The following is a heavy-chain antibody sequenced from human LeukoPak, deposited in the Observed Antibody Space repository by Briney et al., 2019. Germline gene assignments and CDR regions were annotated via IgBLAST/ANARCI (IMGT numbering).Heavy chain of an antibody. D-gene: IGHD2-15*01. CDR2: IYYSGST. V-gene: IGHV4-39*01. CDR1: SDSISSSSYY. CDR3: ARGYCSGGSCYEVDY. J-gene: IGHJ4*02. Sequence: SETLSLTCTVSSDSISSSSYYWGWIRQPPRKGLEWIGSIYYSGSTYYNPSLKSRVTISVDTSKNQFSLKLSSVTAADTAVYYCARGYCSGGSCYEVDYWGQGTLVTVSS.